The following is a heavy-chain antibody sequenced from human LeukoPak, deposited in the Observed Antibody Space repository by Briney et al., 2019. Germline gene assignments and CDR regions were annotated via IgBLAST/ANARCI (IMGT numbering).Heavy chain of an antibody. Sequence: GGSLRLSCAASGFTFSSYGMNWVRQAPGKGLEWVSSISSSSSYIYCADSVKGRFTISRDNAKNSLYLQMNSLRAEDTAVYYCARVTRKTYGMDVWGQGTTVTVSS. D-gene: IGHD1-14*01. CDR3: ARVTRKTYGMDV. CDR1: GFTFSSYG. J-gene: IGHJ6*02. CDR2: ISSSSSYI. V-gene: IGHV3-21*01.